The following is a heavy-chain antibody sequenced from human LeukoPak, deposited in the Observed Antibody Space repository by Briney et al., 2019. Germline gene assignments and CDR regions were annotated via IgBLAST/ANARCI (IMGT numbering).Heavy chain of an antibody. V-gene: IGHV4-59*01. CDR1: GGSISSYY. Sequence: SENLSLTCTVSGGSISSYYWSWIRQPPGKGLEWIAYIQNSGSTNYNPSLKSRVTMSVDTSKNQFSLNLSSVTAADTAVYYCARNYYDSGGYHHNWFDPWGQGTLVTVSS. CDR3: ARNYYDSGGYHHNWFDP. D-gene: IGHD3-22*01. CDR2: IQNSGST. J-gene: IGHJ5*02.